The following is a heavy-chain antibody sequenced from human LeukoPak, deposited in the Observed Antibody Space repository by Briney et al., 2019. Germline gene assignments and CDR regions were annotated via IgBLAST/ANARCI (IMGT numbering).Heavy chain of an antibody. CDR3: TRVVSVASYYFDY. CDR1: GFTFSDYY. V-gene: IGHV3-11*06. CDR2: ISSSSSYT. D-gene: IGHD6-19*01. J-gene: IGHJ4*02. Sequence: GGSLRLSCAASGFTFSDYYMSWIRQAPGKGLEWISYISSSSSYTLYADSVKGRFTISRDNAKNSLYLQMNSLRAEDTAVYYCTRVVSVASYYFDYWGQGTLVTVSS.